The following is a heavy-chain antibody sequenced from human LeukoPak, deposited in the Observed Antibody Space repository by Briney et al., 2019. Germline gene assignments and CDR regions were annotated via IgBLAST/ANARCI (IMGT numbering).Heavy chain of an antibody. V-gene: IGHV1-69*06. J-gene: IGHJ5*02. CDR1: SYTFTSYG. D-gene: IGHD3-22*01. CDR3: ASGYDSTGYYSNWFDP. CDR2: IIPIFGTA. Sequence: SVKVSCKASSYTFTSYGISWVRQAPGQGLEWMGGIIPIFGTANYAQKFQGRVTITADKSTSTAYMELSSLRSEDTAVYYCASGYDSTGYYSNWFDPWGQGTLVTVSS.